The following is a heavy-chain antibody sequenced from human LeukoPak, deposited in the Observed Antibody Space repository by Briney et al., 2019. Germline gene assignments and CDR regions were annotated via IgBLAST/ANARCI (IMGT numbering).Heavy chain of an antibody. V-gene: IGHV3-11*01. D-gene: IGHD5-12*01. CDR2: ISSSGSTI. CDR1: GFTFSDYY. CDR3: ARDSTPSRYSGYDLGY. Sequence: PGGSLRLSCAASGFTFSDYYMSWIRQAPGKGLEWVSYISSSGSTIYYADSVKGRFTISRDNAKNSLYLQMNSLRAEDTAVHYCARDSTPSRYSGYDLGYWGQGTLVTVSS. J-gene: IGHJ4*02.